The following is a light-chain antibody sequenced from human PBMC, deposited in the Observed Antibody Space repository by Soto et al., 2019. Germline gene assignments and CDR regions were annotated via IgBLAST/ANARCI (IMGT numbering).Light chain of an antibody. CDR3: QSYDSSLSGYV. Sequence: QSVLTQPPPVSGAPGASVTISFPGSNSKIGAGYDVHWYQQLPGTAPKLLIYGNSNRPSGVPDRFSGSKSGTSASLAITGLQAEDEADYYCQSYDSSLSGYVFGTGTKVTVL. J-gene: IGLJ1*01. CDR2: GNS. V-gene: IGLV1-40*01. CDR1: NSKIGAGYD.